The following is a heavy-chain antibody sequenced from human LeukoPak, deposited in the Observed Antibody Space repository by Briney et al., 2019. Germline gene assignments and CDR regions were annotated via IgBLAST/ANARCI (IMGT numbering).Heavy chain of an antibody. Sequence: ASVKVSCNASGYIFTDYGISWVRQAPGQGLEWVGWITTYSGNTKYAQNLQGRVTITADTSTSTAYLEMRSLRSDDTAVYYCTRAATTTKHYYSGTSYWGQGTLVTVSS. V-gene: IGHV1-18*01. J-gene: IGHJ4*02. D-gene: IGHD1-26*01. CDR1: GYIFTDYG. CDR2: ITTYSGNT. CDR3: TRAATTTKHYYSGTSY.